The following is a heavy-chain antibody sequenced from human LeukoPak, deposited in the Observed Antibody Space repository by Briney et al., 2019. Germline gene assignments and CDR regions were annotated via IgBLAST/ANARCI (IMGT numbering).Heavy chain of an antibody. CDR3: ASQRFGCSSTSCYRLNWFDP. D-gene: IGHD2-2*01. V-gene: IGHV1-69*13. CDR2: IIPIFGTA. CDR1: GGTFSSYA. J-gene: IGHJ5*02. Sequence: SVKVSCKASGGTFSSYAISLVRQAPGQGPEWMGGIIPIFGTANYAQKFQGRVTITADESTSTAYMELSSLRSEDTAVYYCASQRFGCSSTSCYRLNWFDPWGQGTLVTVSS.